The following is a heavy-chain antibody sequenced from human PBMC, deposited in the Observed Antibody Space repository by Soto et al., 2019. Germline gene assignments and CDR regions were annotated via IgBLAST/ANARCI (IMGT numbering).Heavy chain of an antibody. V-gene: IGHV1-8*01. D-gene: IGHD4-17*01. CDR1: GYTFTSYD. Sequence: QVQLVQSGAEVKKPGASVKVSCKASGYTFTSYDINRVRQATGQGLEWMGWMNPNSGNTGYAQKFQGRVTMTRNTSISTAYMELSSLRSEDTAVYYCARDTYGDYESAFDIWGQGTMVTVSS. CDR3: ARDTYGDYESAFDI. J-gene: IGHJ3*02. CDR2: MNPNSGNT.